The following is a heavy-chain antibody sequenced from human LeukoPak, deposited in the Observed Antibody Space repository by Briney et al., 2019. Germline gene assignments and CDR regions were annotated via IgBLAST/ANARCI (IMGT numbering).Heavy chain of an antibody. CDR1: GYTFTAYY. V-gene: IGHV1-2*02. CDR3: AREGAAAEDVNWFDP. J-gene: IGHJ5*02. Sequence: ASVKVSCKASGYTFTAYYIHWVRQAPGQGLEWLGWINPNSGGTNYAQEFQGRVTMTGDTSISTAYMELNILRSDDTAVYCCAREGAAAEDVNWFDPWGQGTLVTVSS. D-gene: IGHD6-25*01. CDR2: INPNSGGT.